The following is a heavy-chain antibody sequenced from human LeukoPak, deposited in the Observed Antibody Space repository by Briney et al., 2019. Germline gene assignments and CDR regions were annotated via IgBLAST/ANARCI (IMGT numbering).Heavy chain of an antibody. CDR1: GYTFSDFG. Sequence: GASVKVSCETSGYTFSDFGMSWVREAPGQGLEWMGWISAYNGDTNYAHNLQGGVTMTTGTSTSTAYMELRSLRSDDTAVYYCARGRPSDYWGQGTLVTVSS. J-gene: IGHJ4*02. CDR2: ISAYNGDT. CDR3: ARGRPSDY. V-gene: IGHV1-18*01.